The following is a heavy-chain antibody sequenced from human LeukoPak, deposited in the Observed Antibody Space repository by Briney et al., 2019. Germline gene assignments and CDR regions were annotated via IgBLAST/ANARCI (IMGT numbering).Heavy chain of an antibody. CDR2: INPSGGST. CDR1: GYTFTSYY. D-gene: IGHD6-13*01. CDR3: ARAAEGIAAAGGGYFDY. Sequence: GASVKVSCKASGYTFTSYYMHWVRQAPGQGLEWMGIINPSGGSTSYAQKFQGRVTMTRDTSTSTVYMELSSLRSEDTAVYYCARAAEGIAAAGGGYFDYWGQGTLVTVSS. V-gene: IGHV1-46*01. J-gene: IGHJ4*02.